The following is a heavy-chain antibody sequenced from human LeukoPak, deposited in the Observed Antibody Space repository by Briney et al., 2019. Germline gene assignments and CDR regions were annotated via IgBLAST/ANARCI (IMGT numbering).Heavy chain of an antibody. D-gene: IGHD1-26*01. CDR2: INEDGSTT. CDR1: GFIFSSNW. J-gene: IGHJ4*02. Sequence: GGSLRLSCAASGFIFSSNWMHWVRHAPGKGLVWVSRINEDGSTTNHADSVKGRFTISRDNAKNTLYMQVNSLRAEDTAVYYCVRDLGGRSGHWGQGTLVTVSS. CDR3: VRDLGGRSGH. V-gene: IGHV3-74*01.